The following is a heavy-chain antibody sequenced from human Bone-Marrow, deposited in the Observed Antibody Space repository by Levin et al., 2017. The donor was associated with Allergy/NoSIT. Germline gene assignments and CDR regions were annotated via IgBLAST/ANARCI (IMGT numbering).Heavy chain of an antibody. CDR3: ARDARKESRYGMDV. J-gene: IGHJ6*02. D-gene: IGHD2/OR15-2a*01. CDR1: GGSISSGGYY. Sequence: SETLSLTCTVSGGSISSGGYYWSWIRQHPGKGLEWIGYIYYSGSTYYNPSLKSRVTISVDTSKNQFSLKLSSVTAADTAVYYCARDARKESRYGMDVWGRGTTVTVSS. V-gene: IGHV4-31*03. CDR2: IYYSGST.